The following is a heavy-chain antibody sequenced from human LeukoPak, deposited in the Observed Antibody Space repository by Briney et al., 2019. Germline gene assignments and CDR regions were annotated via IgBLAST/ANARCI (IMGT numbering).Heavy chain of an antibody. Sequence: GGSLRHSCTAAGVTFSNCWMSWVRQAPGKGLEWVANIKEDGSDKYSVDSVKGRFTISRDNAKNSLYLQMNSLRAEDTAVYYCARGGSGYDYWGQGTLVTVSS. J-gene: IGHJ4*02. D-gene: IGHD3-3*01. CDR3: ARGGSGYDY. CDR2: IKEDGSDK. V-gene: IGHV3-7*01. CDR1: GVTFSNCW.